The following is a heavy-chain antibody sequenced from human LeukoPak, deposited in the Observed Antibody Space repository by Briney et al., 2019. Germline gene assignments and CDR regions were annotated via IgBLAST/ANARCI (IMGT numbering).Heavy chain of an antibody. CDR3: ATEYYDSSGYHYWYFDL. CDR2: IRFDGSNK. V-gene: IGHV3-30*02. Sequence: GGSLRLSCAASGLTFSSYGMHWVRQAPGKGLEWVAFIRFDGSNKYYADSVKGRFTISRDNSKDTLYLQMNSLRAEDTALYYCATEYYDSSGYHYWYFDLWGRGTLVTVSS. CDR1: GLTFSSYG. J-gene: IGHJ2*01. D-gene: IGHD3-22*01.